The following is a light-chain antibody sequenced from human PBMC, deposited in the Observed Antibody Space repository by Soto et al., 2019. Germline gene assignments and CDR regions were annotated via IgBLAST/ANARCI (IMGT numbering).Light chain of an antibody. J-gene: IGKJ4*01. Sequence: AIQLTQSPSSLSASVGDRVTITCRASQGISSALAWYQQKPGKAPKLLIYDASSLESGVPSRFSGSGSGTDFTLTISSLQPEDFATYYCPQFNSYPRPRLTFCGGTKVEIK. CDR1: QGISSA. CDR2: DAS. V-gene: IGKV1-13*02. CDR3: PQFNSYPRPRLT.